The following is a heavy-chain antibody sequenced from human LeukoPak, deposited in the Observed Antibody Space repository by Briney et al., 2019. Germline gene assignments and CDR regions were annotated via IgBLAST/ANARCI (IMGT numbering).Heavy chain of an antibody. Sequence: GASVKVSCKASGYTFINYCIHWVRQAPGQGLEWMGIINPNGGSTNYAQKFQGRVTMTRDTSTSTVYMELSSLRSEDTAVYYCARDALSGYRSWFDPWGQGTLVTVSS. V-gene: IGHV1-46*01. D-gene: IGHD3-3*01. CDR1: GYTFINYC. J-gene: IGHJ5*02. CDR3: ARDALSGYRSWFDP. CDR2: INPNGGST.